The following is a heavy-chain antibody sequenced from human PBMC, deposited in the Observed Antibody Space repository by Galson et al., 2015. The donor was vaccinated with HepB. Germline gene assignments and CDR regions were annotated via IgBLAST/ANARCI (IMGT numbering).Heavy chain of an antibody. CDR2: IRSKGYGGTT. CDR3: TREIREYHFWSGDLDFNY. CDR1: GFIFSNYA. J-gene: IGHJ4*02. D-gene: IGHD3-3*01. Sequence: SLRLSCAGSGFIFSNYAMSWFRQAPGKGLEWVGFIRSKGYGGTTAYAASVKGRFTISRDDSKNIAYLQMHSLKTEDSAVYYCTREIREYHFWSGDLDFNYWGQGTLVTVSS. V-gene: IGHV3-49*03.